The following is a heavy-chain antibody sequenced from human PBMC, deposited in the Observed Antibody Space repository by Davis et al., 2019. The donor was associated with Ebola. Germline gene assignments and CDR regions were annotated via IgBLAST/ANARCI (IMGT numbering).Heavy chain of an antibody. D-gene: IGHD1-20*01. Sequence: ASVTVSRQVIRYTLPEFPMHWVRPPPGGGLEWMGVFDFEDGGHRYPQNLQGRVTMTDDTFTNTAYMKPSRLTSEDTAVYYCAPDPVLTGKYVWGQGTLVIVSS. CDR2: FDFEDGGH. V-gene: IGHV1-24*01. J-gene: IGHJ1*01. CDR1: RYTLPEFP. CDR3: APDPVLTGKYV.